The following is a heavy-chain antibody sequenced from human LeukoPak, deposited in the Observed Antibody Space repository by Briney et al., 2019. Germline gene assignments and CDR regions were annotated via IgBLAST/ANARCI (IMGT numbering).Heavy chain of an antibody. Sequence: GGSLRLSCAASGFSFSNYEMSWVRQAPGKGLEWISYITASSTTIYYADSVKGRFTISRDNAKNSLYLQMNGLRGEDTAVYYCAKGPGARGHFNWFDPWGQGTLVTVSS. CDR3: AKGPGARGHFNWFDP. V-gene: IGHV3-48*03. CDR1: GFSFSNYE. J-gene: IGHJ5*02. D-gene: IGHD5-12*01. CDR2: ITASSTTI.